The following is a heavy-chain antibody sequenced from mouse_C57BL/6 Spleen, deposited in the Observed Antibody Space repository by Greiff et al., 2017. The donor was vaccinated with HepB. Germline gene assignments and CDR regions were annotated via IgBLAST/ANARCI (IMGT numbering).Heavy chain of an antibody. CDR3: TPIYDGYPSYWYFDV. CDR1: GFTFSDAW. D-gene: IGHD2-3*01. Sequence: EVMLVESGGGLVQPGGSMKLSCAASGFTFSDAWMDWVRQSPEKGLEWVAEIRNKANNHATYYAESVKGRFTISRDDSKSSVYLQMNSLRAEDTGIYYCTPIYDGYPSYWYFDVWGTGTTVTVSS. CDR2: IRNKANNHAT. V-gene: IGHV6-6*01. J-gene: IGHJ1*03.